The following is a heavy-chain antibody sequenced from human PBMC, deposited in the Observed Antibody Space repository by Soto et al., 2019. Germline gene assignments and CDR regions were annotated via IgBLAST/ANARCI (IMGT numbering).Heavy chain of an antibody. CDR1: GFTFSDYY. V-gene: IGHV3-11*05. J-gene: IGHJ2*01. CDR2: ISSSSSYT. CDR3: ARPSSWEATWYFDL. D-gene: IGHD1-26*01. Sequence: QVQLVESGGGLVKPGGSLRLSCAASGFTFSDYYMSWIRQAPGKGLEWVSYISSSSSYTNYADSVKGRFTISRDNAKNSLYLQMNSLSAEDTAVYYCARPSSWEATWYFDLWGRGTLVTVSS.